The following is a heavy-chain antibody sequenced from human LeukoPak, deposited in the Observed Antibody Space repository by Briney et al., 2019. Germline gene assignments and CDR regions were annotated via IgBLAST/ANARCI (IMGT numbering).Heavy chain of an antibody. CDR3: ARDNSIDDRGWWFDP. J-gene: IGHJ5*01. CDR2: INPSGSRT. Sequence: ASVKVSCKASGYTFTNYGISWIRQAPGQGLEWMGLINPSGSRTWFSEKFQGRIILTRDMSTSTDYMELSSLRSEDTAVYFCARDNSIDDRGWWFDPWGQGTLVTVSS. CDR1: GYTFTNYG. V-gene: IGHV1-46*01. D-gene: IGHD4-23*01.